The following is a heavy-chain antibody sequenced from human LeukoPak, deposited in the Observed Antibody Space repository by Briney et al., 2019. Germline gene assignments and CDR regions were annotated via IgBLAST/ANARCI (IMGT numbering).Heavy chain of an antibody. V-gene: IGHV3-7*01. CDR2: IKQDGSEK. CDR3: ARVLTMVTYYYYYGMDV. J-gene: IGHJ6*04. Sequence: GGSLRLSCAASGFTFSSYWMSWVRQAPGKGLEWVANIKQDGSEKYYVDSVKGRFTISRDNAKNSLYLQMNSLRAEDTAVYYCARVLTMVTYYYYYGMDVWGYGTTVTVSS. D-gene: IGHD3-10*01. CDR1: GFTFSSYW.